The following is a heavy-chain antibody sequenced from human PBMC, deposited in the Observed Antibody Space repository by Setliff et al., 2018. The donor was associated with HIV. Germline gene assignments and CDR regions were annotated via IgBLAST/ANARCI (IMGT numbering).Heavy chain of an antibody. J-gene: IGHJ1*01. D-gene: IGHD1-26*01. Sequence: NPGGSLRLSCAATRFPFSDAWMTWVRQAPGKGLEWVARIKNKKNGGTGHYAAPVEGRFTVSRDDSRSTLSLQMGSLKTEDTGIYYCTSDLGSGRYRWNHNWGQGILVTVSS. V-gene: IGHV3-15*01. CDR3: TSDLGSGRYRWNHN. CDR1: RFPFSDAW. CDR2: IKNKKNGGTG.